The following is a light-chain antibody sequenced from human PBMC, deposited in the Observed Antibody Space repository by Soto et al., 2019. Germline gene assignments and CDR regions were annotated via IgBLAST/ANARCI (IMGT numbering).Light chain of an antibody. CDR2: DAS. J-gene: IGKJ1*01. Sequence: DIQMTQSPSTLSASVGARVTITCRASQSISTWLAWYQQKPGKAPKLLIFDASTLQSGVPSRFSGSGSGTEFTLTISSLQPDDFATYYCQQYNNYATWTFGQGTKVDIK. CDR1: QSISTW. CDR3: QQYNNYATWT. V-gene: IGKV1-5*01.